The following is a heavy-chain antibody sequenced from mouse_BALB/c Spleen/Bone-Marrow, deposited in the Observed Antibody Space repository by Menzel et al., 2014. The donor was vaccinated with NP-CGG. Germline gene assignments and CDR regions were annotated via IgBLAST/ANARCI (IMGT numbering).Heavy chain of an antibody. J-gene: IGHJ2*01. V-gene: IGHV14-3*02. CDR1: GFNIKDTY. D-gene: IGHD3-3*01. Sequence: VQLQQPGAELVKPGASVKLSCTASGFNIKDTYIHWVKQRPEQGLERIGRIDPANADTKYGPKFQGKATITADTSSNTVYLQFISLTSEDTAIYYCVRADRTFDYWGQGTTLTVSS. CDR3: VRADRTFDY. CDR2: IDPANADT.